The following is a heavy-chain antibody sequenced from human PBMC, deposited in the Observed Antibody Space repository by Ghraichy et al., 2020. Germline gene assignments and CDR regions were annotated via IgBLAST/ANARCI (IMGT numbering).Heavy chain of an antibody. D-gene: IGHD3-10*01. CDR3: AKGRVVMFRGVMKIHGMDG. J-gene: IGHJ6*02. V-gene: IGHV3-30*18. Sequence: GGSLRLSCAASGFSFSTHGMHWVRQAPGKGLEWVAFTSHDANNNYSADSVKGRFTISRDNSKNTLFLQMNSLRVEDTAVYYCAKGRVVMFRGVMKIHGMDGWGQGTTVTVSS. CDR2: TSHDANNN. CDR1: GFSFSTHG.